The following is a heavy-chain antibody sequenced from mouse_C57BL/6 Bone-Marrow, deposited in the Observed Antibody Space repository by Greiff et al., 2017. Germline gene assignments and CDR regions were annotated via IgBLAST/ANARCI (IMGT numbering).Heavy chain of an antibody. CDR1: GYTFTSYW. J-gene: IGHJ4*01. CDR3: ARNAAYYSNYFYYYAMDY. Sequence: QVQLQQPGAELVMPGASVKLSCKASGYTFTSYWMHWVKQRPGQGLEWIGEIDPSDSYTNYNQKFKGKSTLTVDKSSSTAYMQLRSLTSEDSAVYYCARNAAYYSNYFYYYAMDYWGQGTSVTVSS. CDR2: IDPSDSYT. D-gene: IGHD2-5*01. V-gene: IGHV1-69*01.